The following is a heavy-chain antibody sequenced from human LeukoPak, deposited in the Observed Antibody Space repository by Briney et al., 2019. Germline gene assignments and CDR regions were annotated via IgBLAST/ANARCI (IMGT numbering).Heavy chain of an antibody. D-gene: IGHD3-10*02. J-gene: IGHJ6*04. CDR1: GFTFSSYS. V-gene: IGHV3-48*01. CDR2: ISRSSSTI. CDR3: AELGFTMIGGV. Sequence: GGSLRLSCAASGFTFSSYSMNWVRQAPGKGLEWVSQISRSSSTIYYADSVKGRFIISRDNARNSVFLQMNSLRAEDTAVYYCAELGFTMIGGVWGKGTTATISS.